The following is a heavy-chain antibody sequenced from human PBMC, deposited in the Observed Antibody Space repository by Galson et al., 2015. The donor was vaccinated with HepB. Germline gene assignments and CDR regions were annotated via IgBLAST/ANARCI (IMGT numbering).Heavy chain of an antibody. D-gene: IGHD6-13*01. CDR3: AKVRSIAAAGPFDF. CDR1: GFTFSSYA. J-gene: IGHJ4*02. Sequence: SLRLSCAASGFTFSSYAMSWVRQAPGQGLEWVAAISGSGGSTYYADSVKGRFTISRDNSKNTLYLQMNSLRAEDTAVYYCAKVRSIAAAGPFDFWGQGTLVTVSS. V-gene: IGHV3-23*01. CDR2: ISGSGGST.